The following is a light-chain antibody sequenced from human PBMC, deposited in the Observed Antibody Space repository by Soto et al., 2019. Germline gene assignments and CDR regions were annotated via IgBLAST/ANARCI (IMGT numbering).Light chain of an antibody. CDR3: RQYNAYPIT. CDR1: QSVSSW. Sequence: DIQLTQSPSLLSASVGDRVTITCRASQSVSSWLAWYQQKPGKAPKLLIYKASSLESGVPSRFSGSGSGTEFTLTISSLQPDDSATYYCRQYNAYPITLGQGTQLEIK. V-gene: IGKV1-5*03. J-gene: IGKJ5*01. CDR2: KAS.